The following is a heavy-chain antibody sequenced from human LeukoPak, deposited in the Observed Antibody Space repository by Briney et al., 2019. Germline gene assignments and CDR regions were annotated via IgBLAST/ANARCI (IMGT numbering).Heavy chain of an antibody. CDR2: INPNSGGT. J-gene: IGHJ3*02. D-gene: IGHD2-21*02. CDR1: GYTFTGYY. CDR3: AREGAYCGGDCYLSRPNLDAFDI. Sequence: GASVKVSCKASGYTFTGYYTHWVRQAPGQGLEWMGWINPNSGGTNSAQKFQGRVTMTRDTSISTVYMELSRLRSGDTAVYYCAREGAYCGGDCYLSRPNLDAFDIWGQGTMVTVS. V-gene: IGHV1-2*02.